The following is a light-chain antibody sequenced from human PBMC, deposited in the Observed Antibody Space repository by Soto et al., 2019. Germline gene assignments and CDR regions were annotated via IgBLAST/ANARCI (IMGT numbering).Light chain of an antibody. J-gene: IGKJ1*01. CDR2: KAS. CDR1: QSINIW. V-gene: IGKV1-5*03. CDR3: QQYHDYSPWT. Sequence: DIQMTQSPSTLSASVGDRVTITCRASQSINIWLAWYQQKPGKAPKLLIYKASSLESGVPSRFSGSGSGTEFTLTISSLQPDDFATDYCQQYHDYSPWTFGQGTKVEIK.